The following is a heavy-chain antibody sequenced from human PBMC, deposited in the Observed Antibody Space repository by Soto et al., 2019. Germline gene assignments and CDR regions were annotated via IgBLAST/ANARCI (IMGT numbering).Heavy chain of an antibody. CDR2: ISYDGDNI. V-gene: IGHV3-30-3*01. Sequence: QVQLVESGGGVVQPGRSLRLSCAASGFTFSYHALNWVRQAPGKGLEWVAVISYDGDNIYIAESVKGRFTISRDNSKNTVSLQMNSLRTEDTAMYFCARGTTTSAFSAMDVWGQGTTVTVSS. CDR3: ARGTTTSAFSAMDV. D-gene: IGHD1-1*01. CDR1: GFTFSYHA. J-gene: IGHJ6*02.